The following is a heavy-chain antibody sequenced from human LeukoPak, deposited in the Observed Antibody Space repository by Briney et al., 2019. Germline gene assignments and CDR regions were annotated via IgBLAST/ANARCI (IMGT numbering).Heavy chain of an antibody. CDR3: ARDFSPYYCSSTSCYPKLKSMDV. CDR2: ISYDGSNK. J-gene: IGHJ6*02. CDR1: GFTFSSYA. Sequence: PGGSLRLSCAASGFTFSSYAMHWVRQAPGKGLEWVAVISYDGSNKYYADSVKGRFTISRDNSKNTLYLQMNSLRAEDTAVYYCARDFSPYYCSSTSCYPKLKSMDVWGQGTTVTVSS. D-gene: IGHD2-2*01. V-gene: IGHV3-30-3*01.